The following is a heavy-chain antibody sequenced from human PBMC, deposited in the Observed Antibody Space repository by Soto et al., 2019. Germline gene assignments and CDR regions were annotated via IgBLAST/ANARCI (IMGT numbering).Heavy chain of an antibody. D-gene: IGHD3-10*01. CDR3: THITYFGSGRGGLDV. J-gene: IGHJ6*02. CDR2: IYWDDDK. Sequence: QITLKESGPTLVKPTETLTLTCTFSGFSLRTSEVGVGWLRQSPGKALEWLALIYWDDDKRYSPSLKSRLTIVKDTSNNLVVLIMANMDPVDTGTYYCTHITYFGSGRGGLDVWGQGTTVTVSS. V-gene: IGHV2-5*02. CDR1: GFSLRTSEVG.